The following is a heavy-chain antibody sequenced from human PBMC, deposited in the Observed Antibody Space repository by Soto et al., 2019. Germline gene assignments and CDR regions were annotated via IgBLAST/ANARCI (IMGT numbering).Heavy chain of an antibody. CDR3: ARGSVYYYDSSGRYYYYYYGMDV. D-gene: IGHD3-22*01. V-gene: IGHV1-69*01. Sequence: QVQLVQSGAEVKKPGSSVKVSCKASGGTFSSYAISWVRQAPGQGLEWMGGIIPIFGTANYAQKFQGRVTITADESTSTAYMELSSLRSEDTAVYYCARGSVYYYDSSGRYYYYYYGMDVWGQGTTVTVSS. CDR2: IIPIFGTA. J-gene: IGHJ6*02. CDR1: GGTFSSYA.